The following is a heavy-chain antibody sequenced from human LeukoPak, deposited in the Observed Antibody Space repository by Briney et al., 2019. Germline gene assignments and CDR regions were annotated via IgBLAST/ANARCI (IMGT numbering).Heavy chain of an antibody. V-gene: IGHV4-59*08. J-gene: IGHJ3*02. CDR3: ARGDTAMDLGAFDI. D-gene: IGHD5-18*01. CDR1: GGSISIYN. CDR2: IYYSGST. Sequence: SETLSLTCTVSGGSISIYNWSWIRQPPGKGLEWIGYIYYSGSTNYNPSLKSRVTISVDTSKNQFSLKLSSVTAADTAMYFCARGDTAMDLGAFDIGGQGTMVTVSS.